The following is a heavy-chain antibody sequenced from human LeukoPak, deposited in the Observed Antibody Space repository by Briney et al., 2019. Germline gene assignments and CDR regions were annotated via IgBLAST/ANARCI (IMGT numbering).Heavy chain of an antibody. CDR2: ISGSGGST. CDR3: AKTFSCGYADYYYYGMDV. Sequence: GGSLRLSCAASGFTFSSYAMSWVRQAPGKGLEWVSAISGSGGSTYYADSVKGRFTISRDNSKNTLYLQMNSLRAEDTAVYYCAKTFSCGYADYYYYGMDVWGQGTTVTVSS. CDR1: GFTFSSYA. D-gene: IGHD5-18*01. J-gene: IGHJ6*02. V-gene: IGHV3-23*01.